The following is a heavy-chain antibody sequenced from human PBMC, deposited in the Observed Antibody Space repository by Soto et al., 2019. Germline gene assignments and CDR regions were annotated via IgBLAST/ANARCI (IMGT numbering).Heavy chain of an antibody. Sequence: SETLSLTCTVAGGSISSYYWSWIRQPPGKGLEWIGYIYYSGSTNYNPSLKSRVTISVDTSKNQFSLKLSSVTAADTAVYYCARVRYGDSVFAYWGQGTLVPVSS. CDR1: GGSISSYY. V-gene: IGHV4-59*01. CDR2: IYYSGST. J-gene: IGHJ4*02. D-gene: IGHD4-17*01. CDR3: ARVRYGDSVFAY.